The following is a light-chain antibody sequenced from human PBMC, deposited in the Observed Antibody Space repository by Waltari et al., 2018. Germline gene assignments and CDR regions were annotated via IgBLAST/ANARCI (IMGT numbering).Light chain of an antibody. CDR2: EDI. CDR3: CSYAGRGTYV. CDR1: TSDVGRYDL. Sequence: QFALTPPASVFGTPGTSIPIPCRGTTSDVGRYDLVSWYHQPPGYAPELLICEDIKRPPGDSRRFSGANSGSTASLTIAGLQTEDEADYYCCSYAGRGTYVFGSGTKLTVL. V-gene: IGLV2-23*01. J-gene: IGLJ2*01.